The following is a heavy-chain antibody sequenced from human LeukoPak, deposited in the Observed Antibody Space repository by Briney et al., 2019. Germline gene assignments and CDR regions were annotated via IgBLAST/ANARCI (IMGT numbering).Heavy chain of an antibody. V-gene: IGHV4-39*01. CDR3: ARLGVRGGPGYMDV. Sequence: SETLSLTCTVSGGSISSSSYYWGWIRQPPGRGLEWIGSIYYSGSTYYNPSLKSRVTISVDTSKNQFSLKLSSVTAADTAVYYCARLGVRGGPGYMDVWGKGTTVTVSS. J-gene: IGHJ6*03. CDR1: GGSISSSSYY. CDR2: IYYSGST. D-gene: IGHD3-10*01.